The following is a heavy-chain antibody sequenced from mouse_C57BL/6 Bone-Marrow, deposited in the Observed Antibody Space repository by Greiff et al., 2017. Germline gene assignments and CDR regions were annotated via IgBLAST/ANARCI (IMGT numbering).Heavy chain of an antibody. V-gene: IGHV1-59*01. CDR1: GYTFTSYW. D-gene: IGHD3-3*01. Sequence: QVQLKESGAELVRPGTSVKLSCKASGYTFTSYWLHWVKQRPGQGLEWIGVIDPSDSYTNYNQKFKGKATLTVDTSSSTAYMQLSSLTSEDSAVYYCARGRDPYYFDYWGQGTTLTVSS. CDR3: ARGRDPYYFDY. J-gene: IGHJ2*01. CDR2: IDPSDSYT.